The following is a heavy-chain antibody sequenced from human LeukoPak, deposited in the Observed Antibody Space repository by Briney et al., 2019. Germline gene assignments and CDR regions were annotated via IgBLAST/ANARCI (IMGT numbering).Heavy chain of an antibody. CDR2: IIGTT. V-gene: IGHV1-69*05. D-gene: IGHD5-18*01. J-gene: IGHJ4*02. Sequence: ASVKVSCKASGGTFSSYAISWVRQAPGQGLEWMGGIIGTTNYAQKFQGRVTITTDESTSTAYMELSSLRSEDTAVYYCARTKDTAMDGFDYWGQGTLVTVSS. CDR3: ARTKDTAMDGFDY. CDR1: GGTFSSYA.